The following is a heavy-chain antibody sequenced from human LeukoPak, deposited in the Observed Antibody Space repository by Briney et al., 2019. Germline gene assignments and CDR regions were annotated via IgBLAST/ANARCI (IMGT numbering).Heavy chain of an antibody. D-gene: IGHD2-2*01. CDR3: ARAELGYCSSTSCYAFDY. CDR1: GGTFSSYA. CDR2: IIPIFGTA. Sequence: GSSVKVSCKASGGTFSSYAISWVRQAPGQGIERMGGIIPIFGTANYAQKFQGRVTITADKSTSTAYMELSSLRSEDMAVYYCARAELGYCSSTSCYAFDYWGQGTLVTVSS. V-gene: IGHV1-69*06. J-gene: IGHJ4*02.